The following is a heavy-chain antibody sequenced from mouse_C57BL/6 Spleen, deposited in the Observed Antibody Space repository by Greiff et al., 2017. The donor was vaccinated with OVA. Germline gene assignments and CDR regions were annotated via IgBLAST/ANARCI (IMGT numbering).Heavy chain of an antibody. V-gene: IGHV1-55*01. D-gene: IGHD2-3*01. CDR1: GYTFTSYW. CDR2: IYPGSGST. CDR3: ARQGYYLYYAMDY. Sequence: QVQLQQPGAELVKPGASVKMSCKASGYTFTSYWITGVKQRPGKGLEWIGDIYPGSGSTNYNEKFKSKATLTVDTSSSTAYMQLSSLTSEDSAVYYCARQGYYLYYAMDYWGQGTSVTVSS. J-gene: IGHJ4*01.